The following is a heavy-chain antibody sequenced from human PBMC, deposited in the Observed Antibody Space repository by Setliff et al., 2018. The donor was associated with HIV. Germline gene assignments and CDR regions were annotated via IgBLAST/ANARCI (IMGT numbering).Heavy chain of an antibody. V-gene: IGHV3-7*01. D-gene: IGHD1-26*01. CDR2: IKNDGSEK. CDR1: GFAFSDFS. CDR3: ARDPTVGSPDYFDF. J-gene: IGHJ4*02. Sequence: GGSLRLSCAASGFAFSDFSMSWVRQAPGKGLEWVAKIKNDGSEKYYVDSVEGRFTISRDNAKNSLYLEMNSLTVEDTAVYYCARDPTVGSPDYFDFWGQGTLVTVSS.